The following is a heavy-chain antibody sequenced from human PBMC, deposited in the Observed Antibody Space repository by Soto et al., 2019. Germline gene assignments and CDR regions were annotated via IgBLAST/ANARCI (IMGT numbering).Heavy chain of an antibody. CDR1: GGTFSSYS. Sequence: QVQLVQSGAEVKKPGSSVKVSCKASGGTFSSYSINWVRQAPGQGREWMGEIIPIFGTANYAQKFQGRVTMTADESTNTASMELSSLRSEDTAVYYCARDGGRHSGGIVYWGQGPLVTVSS. D-gene: IGHD1-26*01. J-gene: IGHJ4*02. CDR2: IIPIFGTA. CDR3: ARDGGRHSGGIVY. V-gene: IGHV1-69*01.